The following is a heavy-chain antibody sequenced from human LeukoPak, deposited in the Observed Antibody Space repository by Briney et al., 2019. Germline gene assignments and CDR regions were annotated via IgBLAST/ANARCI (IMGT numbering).Heavy chain of an antibody. CDR3: AREDVYFDY. V-gene: IGHV1-2*02. Sequence: ASVTVSFTASGYTFTVYYMHWVRQAPGQGLEWMGWINPNSGGTNYAQKFQGRVTMTRDTSINTAYMELSRLRSDDAAVYYCAREDVYFDYWGQGTLVTVSS. J-gene: IGHJ4*02. CDR2: INPNSGGT. CDR1: GYTFTVYY.